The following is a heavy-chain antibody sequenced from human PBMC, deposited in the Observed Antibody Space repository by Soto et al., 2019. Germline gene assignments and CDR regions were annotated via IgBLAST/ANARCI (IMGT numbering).Heavy chain of an antibody. Sequence: QIQLVQSGAEVKEPGASVKVSCKAAGYTFINYAIKWVRQAPGQGLEWMGWISAHNGNSNYAQKFQGRVTMTTDTSTNTAYMELTSLRSDDTAVYYCAIDLSGGYVLDYFDFWGQGTLVTVSS. CDR2: ISAHNGNS. J-gene: IGHJ4*02. CDR3: AIDLSGGYVLDYFDF. CDR1: GYTFINYA. V-gene: IGHV1-18*01. D-gene: IGHD5-12*01.